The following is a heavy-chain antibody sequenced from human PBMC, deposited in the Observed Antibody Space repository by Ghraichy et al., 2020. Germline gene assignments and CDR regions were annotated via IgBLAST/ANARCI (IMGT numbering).Heavy chain of an antibody. CDR2: IYSGGSP. CDR1: GFTVSSND. D-gene: IGHD3-22*01. Sequence: LSLTCAASGFTVSSNDMSWVRQAPGKGLEWVSIIYSGGSPYYADSVKGRFTISRDNSKNTLYLQMNSLRAEDTAVYYCATMLKYFYDSSSYYQGFYFDYWGQGTLVTVSS. V-gene: IGHV3-53*01. J-gene: IGHJ4*02. CDR3: ATMLKYFYDSSSYYQGFYFDY.